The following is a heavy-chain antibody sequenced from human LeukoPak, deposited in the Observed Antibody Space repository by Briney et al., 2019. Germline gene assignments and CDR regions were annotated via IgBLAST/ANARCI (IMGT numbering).Heavy chain of an antibody. J-gene: IGHJ5*02. Sequence: WASVKVSCKASGGSFSSYVITWVRQAPGQGLEWMGRIIPVLGVSNFAQKFQGRVTITADKSTNTAHMELSRLESGDTAVYYCARESGIAVPGGWFDPWGQGTLVTVSS. CDR1: GGSFSSYV. CDR3: ARESGIAVPGGWFDP. V-gene: IGHV1-69*04. CDR2: IIPVLGVS. D-gene: IGHD6-13*01.